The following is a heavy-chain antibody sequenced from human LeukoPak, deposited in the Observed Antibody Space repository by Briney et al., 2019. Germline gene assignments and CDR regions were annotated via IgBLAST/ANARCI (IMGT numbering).Heavy chain of an antibody. J-gene: IGHJ5*02. D-gene: IGHD3-3*01. Sequence: PGRSLRLSCVASGFTFSSYGMHWVRQAPGKGLEWVAFISYDGSNENIADSVKGRFIISRDNSKNTLYLQMNSLRAEDTAVYYCARENTHYDFWSGYLEDNWFDPWGQGTLVTVSS. CDR1: GFTFSSYG. V-gene: IGHV3-30*03. CDR3: ARENTHYDFWSGYLEDNWFDP. CDR2: ISYDGSNE.